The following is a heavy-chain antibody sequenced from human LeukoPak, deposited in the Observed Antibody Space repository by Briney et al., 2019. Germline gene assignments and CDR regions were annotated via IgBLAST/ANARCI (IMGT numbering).Heavy chain of an antibody. D-gene: IGHD6-19*01. CDR1: GASISSWY. CDR3: ARETMLAGFASGLGFNY. J-gene: IGHJ4*02. V-gene: IGHV4-59*01. CDR2: IHGSGYS. Sequence: SETLSLTCTASGASISSWYWSWIRQPPGKGLEWIGNIHGSGYSNYNPSLKSRLSMSLDTSRNQFSLNLTSVTAADTATYYCARETMLAGFASGLGFNYWGQGILVIVSS.